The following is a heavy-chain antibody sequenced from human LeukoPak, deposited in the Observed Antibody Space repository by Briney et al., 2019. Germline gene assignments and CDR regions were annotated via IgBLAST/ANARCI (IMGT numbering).Heavy chain of an antibody. CDR2: IYHSGST. D-gene: IGHD2/OR15-2a*01. J-gene: IGHJ4*02. CDR3: ARSRPSRVYFDY. CDR1: GGSISSGGYS. V-gene: IGHV4-30-2*01. Sequence: SETLSLTCAVSGGSISSGGYSWSWLRQPPGKGLEWIGYIYHSGSTYYNPSLKSRVTISVDRSKNQFSLKLSSVTAADTAVYYCARSRPSRVYFDYWGQGTLVTVSS.